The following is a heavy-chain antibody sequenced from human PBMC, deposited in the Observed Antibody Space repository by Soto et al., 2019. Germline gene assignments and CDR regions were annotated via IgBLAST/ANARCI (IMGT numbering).Heavy chain of an antibody. Sequence: GGSLRLSCAASGFTFRTYDMSWVRQAPGKGLEWISTISGSGDTTDYADSVKGRFAISRDNSKNTLSLQMSSLRVEDTAVYYCAKTRQMARTTYFFDYWGQGTLVTVSS. CDR3: AKTRQMARTTYFFDY. D-gene: IGHD6-19*01. J-gene: IGHJ4*02. V-gene: IGHV3-23*01. CDR2: ISGSGDTT. CDR1: GFTFRTYD.